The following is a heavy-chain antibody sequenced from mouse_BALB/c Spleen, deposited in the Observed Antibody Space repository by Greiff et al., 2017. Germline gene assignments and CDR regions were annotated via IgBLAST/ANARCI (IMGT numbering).Heavy chain of an antibody. D-gene: IGHD1-1*01. V-gene: IGHV2-6-7*01. CDR2: IWGDGST. CDR1: GFSLTGYG. J-gene: IGHJ4*01. CDR3: ARDHYYGSSYVYAMDY. Sequence: VQGVESGPGLVAPSQSLSITCTVSGFSLTGYGVNWVRQPPGKGLEWLGMIWGDGSTDYNSALKSRLSISKDNSKSQVFLKMNSLQTDDTARYYCARDHYYGSSYVYAMDYGGQGTSVTVSS.